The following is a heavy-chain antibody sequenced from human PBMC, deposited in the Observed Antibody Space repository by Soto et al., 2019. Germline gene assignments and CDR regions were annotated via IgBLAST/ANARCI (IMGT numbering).Heavy chain of an antibody. V-gene: IGHV4-34*01. Sequence: XETLSLTCAVYGGSSSGWYWTWIRQSPVKGLEWIGEISSGITNYNPSLKSRVTISADTSKNQFSLKLSSVTAADTAVYYCARGPYSRGVGATNPSHWGQGTPVTVSS. CDR2: ISSGIT. D-gene: IGHD1-26*01. CDR3: ARGPYSRGVGATNPSH. J-gene: IGHJ4*02. CDR1: GGSSSGWY.